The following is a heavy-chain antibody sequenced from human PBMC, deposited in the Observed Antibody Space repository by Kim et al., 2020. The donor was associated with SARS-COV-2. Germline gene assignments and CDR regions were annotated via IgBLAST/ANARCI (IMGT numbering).Heavy chain of an antibody. D-gene: IGHD3-22*01. V-gene: IGHV1-69*01. Sequence: GRVTITADESTSTAYMELSSLRSEDTAVYYCARVSGYYDSSGYPQEGFDYWGQGTLVTVSS. J-gene: IGHJ4*02. CDR3: ARVSGYYDSSGYPQEGFDY.